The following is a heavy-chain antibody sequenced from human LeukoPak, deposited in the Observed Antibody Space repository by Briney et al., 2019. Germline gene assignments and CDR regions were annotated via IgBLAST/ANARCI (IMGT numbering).Heavy chain of an antibody. CDR2: IYYTGST. Sequence: SETLSLTCTVSGGSITGYYWAWIRQDPGKGLEWIGYIYYTGSTHYNPSLKSRVTISVDTSKNQFSLKLTSVTAADTAVYYCARDLCWGCFDDWGQGNLVTVSS. V-gene: IGHV4-59*01. CDR3: ARDLCWGCFDD. CDR1: GGSITGYY. D-gene: IGHD3-10*02. J-gene: IGHJ4*02.